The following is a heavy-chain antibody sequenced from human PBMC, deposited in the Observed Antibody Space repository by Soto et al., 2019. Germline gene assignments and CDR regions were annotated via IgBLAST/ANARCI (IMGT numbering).Heavy chain of an antibody. V-gene: IGHV3-11*01. D-gene: IGHD1-26*01. CDR3: ATQKMGATFSPFDY. CDR1: GFTFSDYY. CDR2: ISSGGSTI. Sequence: GGSLRLSCTVSGFTFSDYYMNWIRQAPGKGLEWVSHISSGGSTIDYADSVKGRFTISRDNAKNSLHLQVNSLRAEDTAVYFCATQKMGATFSPFDYWGQGALVTVSS. J-gene: IGHJ4*02.